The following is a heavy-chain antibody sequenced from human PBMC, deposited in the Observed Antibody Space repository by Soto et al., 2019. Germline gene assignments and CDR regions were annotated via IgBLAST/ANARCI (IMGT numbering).Heavy chain of an antibody. CDR3: ARGEDEDNYHAPFFDY. J-gene: IGHJ4*02. CDR2: TYYRSRWYN. CDR1: GDSVSSNSAA. Sequence: SQTLSLTCVISGDSVSSNSAAWNWIRQSPSRGLEWLGRTYYRSRWYNDYAVSVRSRITVNADTSKNQFSLHLNSVTPEDTAVYYCARGEDEDNYHAPFFDYWGQGALVTVSS. V-gene: IGHV6-1*01. D-gene: IGHD1-1*01.